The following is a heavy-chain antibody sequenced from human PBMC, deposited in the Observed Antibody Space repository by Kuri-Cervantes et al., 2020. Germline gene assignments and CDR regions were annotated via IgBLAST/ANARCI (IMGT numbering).Heavy chain of an antibody. Sequence: ASVKVSCKASGYTFTSYGISWVRQAPGQGLEWMGSSDPEDGETIYAQKFQDRVTMTEDRSIYTAYMELRSLRSEDTAVYYCARERRERFGELPVTWGQGTLVTVSS. CDR1: GYTFTSYG. V-gene: IGHV1-18*01. D-gene: IGHD3-10*01. CDR3: ARERRERFGELPVT. J-gene: IGHJ5*02. CDR2: SDPEDGET.